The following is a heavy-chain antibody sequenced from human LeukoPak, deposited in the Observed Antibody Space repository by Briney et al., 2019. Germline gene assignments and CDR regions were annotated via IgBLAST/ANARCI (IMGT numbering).Heavy chain of an antibody. Sequence: GGSLRLSCAASGFXFSSYAISWVRQAPGKGLEWVSLISGSGASTYYADSMKGRFTISRDNSKNTLYLQMNSLRAEDTAVYYCATGRWYCDYWGQGTLVTVSS. D-gene: IGHD6-13*01. CDR1: GFXFSSYA. CDR3: ATGRWYCDY. J-gene: IGHJ4*02. CDR2: ISGSGAST. V-gene: IGHV3-23*01.